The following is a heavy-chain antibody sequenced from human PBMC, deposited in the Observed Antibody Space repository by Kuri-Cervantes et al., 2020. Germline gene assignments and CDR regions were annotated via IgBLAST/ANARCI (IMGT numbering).Heavy chain of an antibody. V-gene: IGHV4-59*01. J-gene: IGHJ4*02. CDR1: GGSISSYY. CDR3: AAYDSSGYYYAH. Sequence: SETLSLTCTVSGGSISSYYWSWIRQPPGKGLEWIGYIYYSGSTNYNPSLKSRVTISVDTSKNQFSLKLSSVTAADTAVYYCAAYDSSGYYYAHWGQGTLVTVSS. D-gene: IGHD3-22*01. CDR2: IYYSGST.